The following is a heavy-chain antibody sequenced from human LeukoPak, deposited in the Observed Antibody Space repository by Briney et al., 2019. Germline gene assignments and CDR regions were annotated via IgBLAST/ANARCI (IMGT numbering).Heavy chain of an antibody. CDR1: GGSFSGYY. D-gene: IGHD3-10*01. Sequence: SETLSLTCAVYGGSFSGYYWSWIRQPPGKGLEWIGEINHSGSTNYNPSLKSRVTISVDTSKNQFSLKLSSVTAADTAVYYCARNAVTTRYYYGSGSSNWFDPWGQGTLVTVSS. CDR2: INHSGST. CDR3: ARNAVTTRYYYGSGSSNWFDP. V-gene: IGHV4-34*01. J-gene: IGHJ5*02.